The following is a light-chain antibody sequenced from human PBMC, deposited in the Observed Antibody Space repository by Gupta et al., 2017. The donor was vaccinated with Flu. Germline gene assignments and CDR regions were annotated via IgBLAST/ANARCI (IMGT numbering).Light chain of an antibody. V-gene: IGKV3D-15*01. Sequence: PGERATLSCRARQSVSSNLAWYQQKPGQAPRLLIYGASTRATGIPARFSGSGSGTEFTLTISSLQSEDFAVYYCQQYNNWVTFGPGTKVDIK. CDR1: QSVSSN. CDR2: GAS. J-gene: IGKJ3*01. CDR3: QQYNNWVT.